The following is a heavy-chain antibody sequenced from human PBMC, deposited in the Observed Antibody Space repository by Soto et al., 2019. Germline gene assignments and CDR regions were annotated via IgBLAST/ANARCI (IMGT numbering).Heavy chain of an antibody. CDR1: GGTFSSYA. Sequence: QVQLVQSGAEVKKPGSSVKVSCKASGGTFSSYAISWVRQAPGQGLEWMGGIIPIFGTANYAQKFQGRVTIPADESTSTAYMELSSLRSEDTAVYYCAAPASPEAVAGPYYFDYWGQGTLVTVSS. D-gene: IGHD6-19*01. CDR2: IIPIFGTA. J-gene: IGHJ4*02. CDR3: AAPASPEAVAGPYYFDY. V-gene: IGHV1-69*12.